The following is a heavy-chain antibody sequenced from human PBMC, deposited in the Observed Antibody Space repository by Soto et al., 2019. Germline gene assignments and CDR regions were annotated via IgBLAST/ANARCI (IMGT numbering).Heavy chain of an antibody. Sequence: QLQLQESGSGLVKPSQTLSLTCAVSGGSISSGGYSWSWIRQPPGKGLEWIGYIYHSGSTYYNPSLKSRVKISGDRSKNQFSLKLSSVTAADTAVYYCARSNDYGDTGGGYCDLWGRGTLVTVSS. CDR3: ARSNDYGDTGGGYCDL. V-gene: IGHV4-30-2*01. J-gene: IGHJ2*01. CDR2: IYHSGST. D-gene: IGHD4-17*01. CDR1: GGSISSGGYS.